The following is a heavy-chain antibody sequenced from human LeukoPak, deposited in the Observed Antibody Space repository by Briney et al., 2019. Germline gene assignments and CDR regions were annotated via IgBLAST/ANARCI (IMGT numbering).Heavy chain of an antibody. CDR2: IYYSGST. CDR1: GGSISSYY. D-gene: IGHD5-24*01. J-gene: IGHJ4*02. Sequence: PSETLSLACTVSGGSISSYYWSWIRQPPGKGLERIGYIYYSGSTNYNPSLKSRVTISVDTSKNQFSLKLSSVTAADTAVYYCARHSRDGYSHFDYWGQGTLVTVSS. CDR3: ARHSRDGYSHFDY. V-gene: IGHV4-59*08.